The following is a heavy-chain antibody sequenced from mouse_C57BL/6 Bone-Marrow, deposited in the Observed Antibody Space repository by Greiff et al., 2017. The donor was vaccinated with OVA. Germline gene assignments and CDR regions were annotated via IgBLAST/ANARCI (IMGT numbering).Heavy chain of an antibody. V-gene: IGHV1-69*01. Sequence: QVHVKQPGAELVMPGASVKLSCKASGYTFTSYWMHWVKQRPGQGLEWIGEIDPSDSYTNYNQKFKGKSTLTVDKSSSTAYMQLSSLTSEDSAVYYCARWEVVRGYFDVWGTGTTVTVSS. CDR1: GYTFTSYW. CDR3: ARWEVVRGYFDV. D-gene: IGHD1-1*01. J-gene: IGHJ1*03. CDR2: IDPSDSYT.